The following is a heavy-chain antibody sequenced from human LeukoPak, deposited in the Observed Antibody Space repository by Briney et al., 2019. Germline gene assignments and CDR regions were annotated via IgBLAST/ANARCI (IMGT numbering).Heavy chain of an antibody. J-gene: IGHJ4*02. V-gene: IGHV4-31*11. Sequence: SQTLSLTCAVSGGSISSADFYWSWIRQHPGKGLEWIGFIYYSGSAYYNPSLKSRVSISIDTSKNQFSLTLNSVTAADTAVYYCARGSDFFDYWGQGTLVTVSS. CDR2: IYYSGSA. CDR1: GGSISSADFY. CDR3: ARGSDFFDY.